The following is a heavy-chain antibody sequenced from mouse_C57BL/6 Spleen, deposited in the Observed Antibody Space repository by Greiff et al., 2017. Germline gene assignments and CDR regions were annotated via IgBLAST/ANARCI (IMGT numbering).Heavy chain of an antibody. V-gene: IGHV1-64*01. J-gene: IGHJ4*01. CDR1: GYTFTSYW. D-gene: IGHD2-4*01. CDR3: ARDQASYYDYDVYAMDY. Sequence: QVQLQQPGAELVKPGASVKLSCKASGYTFTSYWMHWVKQRPGQGLEWIGMIHPNSGSTNYNEKFKSKATLTVDKSSSTAYMQLSSLTSEDAAVYYCARDQASYYDYDVYAMDYWGQGTSVTVSS. CDR2: IHPNSGST.